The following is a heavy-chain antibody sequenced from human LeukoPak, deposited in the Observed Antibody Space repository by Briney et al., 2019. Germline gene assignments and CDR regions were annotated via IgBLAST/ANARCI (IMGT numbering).Heavy chain of an antibody. CDR3: ARTRGSCSGGSCYPFDY. D-gene: IGHD2-15*01. CDR2: IYYSGST. J-gene: IGHJ4*02. CDR1: GGSISSYY. V-gene: IGHV4-59*08. Sequence: SSETLSLTCTVSGGSISSYYRSWIRQPPGKGLEWIGYIYYSGSTNYNPSLKSRVTISVDTSKNQFSLKLGSVTAADTAVYYCARTRGSCSGGSCYPFDYWGQGTLVTVSS.